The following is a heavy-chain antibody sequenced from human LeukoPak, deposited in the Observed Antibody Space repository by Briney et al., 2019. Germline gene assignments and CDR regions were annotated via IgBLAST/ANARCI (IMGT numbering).Heavy chain of an antibody. J-gene: IGHJ4*02. D-gene: IGHD6-13*01. CDR3: ARDPGHSCSRAFDF. CDR2: ISGSDTTM. CDR1: GFTFSSYE. Sequence: GGSLRLSCAASGFTFSSYEMNWVRQAPGKGLEWVSYISGSDTTMYYADSVKGRFTISRDNAKNSLYLQMSSLRVEDTAVYYCARDPGHSCSRAFDFWDQGTMVAV. V-gene: IGHV3-48*03.